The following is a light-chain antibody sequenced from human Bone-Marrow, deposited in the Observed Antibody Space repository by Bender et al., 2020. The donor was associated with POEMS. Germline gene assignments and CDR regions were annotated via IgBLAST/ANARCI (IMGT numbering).Light chain of an antibody. CDR3: QSYDISLSGWV. Sequence: QSVLTQPPSVSGAPGQTVTISCTGTSSNMGAGYGVNWYQQLPGTAPKLLIYNNENRPSGVPDRISGSKSGTSASLAITGLQAEDEADYYCQSYDISLSGWVFGGGTKRTAL. J-gene: IGLJ3*02. CDR1: SSNMGAGYG. V-gene: IGLV1-40*01. CDR2: NNE.